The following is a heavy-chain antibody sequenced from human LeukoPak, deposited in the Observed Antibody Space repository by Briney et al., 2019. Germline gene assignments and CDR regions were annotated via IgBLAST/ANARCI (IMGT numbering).Heavy chain of an antibody. D-gene: IGHD5-12*01. V-gene: IGHV1-18*01. Sequence: ASVTVSSKASVYTLTNYVISWVRQAPGQGVAWMGWISAYNGNTNYAQKLQGRVTMATFTSTSTAYMELRRLRSDGPAVYYCARVGRASVDIAVANDYWGQGTLVTVSS. CDR2: ISAYNGNT. CDR3: ARVGRASVDIAVANDY. CDR1: VYTLTNYV. J-gene: IGHJ4*02.